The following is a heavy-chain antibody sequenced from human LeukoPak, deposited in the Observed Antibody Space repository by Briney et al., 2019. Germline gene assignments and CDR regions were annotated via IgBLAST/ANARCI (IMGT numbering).Heavy chain of an antibody. CDR2: IIPIFGTA. Sequence: SVRVSCKASGGTFRSYAISWVRQAPGQGLEWMGGIIPIFGTANYAQKFQGRVTITADESTSTAYMELSSLRSEDTAVYYCARDYAATYYYYMDVWGKGTTVTVSS. J-gene: IGHJ6*03. CDR3: ARDYAATYYYYMDV. CDR1: GGTFRSYA. V-gene: IGHV1-69*13. D-gene: IGHD1-26*01.